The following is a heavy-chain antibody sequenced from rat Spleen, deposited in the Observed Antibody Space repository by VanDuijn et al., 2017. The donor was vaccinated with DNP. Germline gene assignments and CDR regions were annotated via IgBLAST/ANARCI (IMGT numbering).Heavy chain of an antibody. Sequence: EVQLVESGGGLVQPGRSLKLSCAASGFTFSDYYMAWVRQAPTKGLEWVAYIHYDGCTTYYGDSVKGRFTISRDNAENTLYLQMYSLRSEDMATYYCVRWDYGIYGFDYWGQGVMVTVSS. V-gene: IGHV5-22*01. CDR3: VRWDYGIYGFDY. CDR2: IHYDGCTT. J-gene: IGHJ2*01. D-gene: IGHD1-11*01. CDR1: GFTFSDYY.